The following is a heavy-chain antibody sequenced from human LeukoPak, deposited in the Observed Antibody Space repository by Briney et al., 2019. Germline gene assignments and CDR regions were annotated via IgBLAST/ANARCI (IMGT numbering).Heavy chain of an antibody. CDR2: IGTAGDT. CDR3: AKDSVELRYFDWLLLSHYFDY. J-gene: IGHJ4*02. D-gene: IGHD3-9*01. Sequence: GGSLRLSCAASGFTFSSYDMHWVRQATGKGLEWVSAIGTAGDTYYPGSVKGRFTISRENAKNSLYLQMNSLRAEDTAVYYCAKDSVELRYFDWLLLSHYFDYWGQGTLVTVSS. CDR1: GFTFSSYD. V-gene: IGHV3-13*01.